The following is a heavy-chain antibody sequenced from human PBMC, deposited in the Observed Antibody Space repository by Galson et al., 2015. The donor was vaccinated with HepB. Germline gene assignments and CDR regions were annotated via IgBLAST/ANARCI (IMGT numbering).Heavy chain of an antibody. V-gene: IGHV1-46*03. CDR1: GYTLTNYY. Sequence: SVKVSCKASGYTLTNYYMHWVRQAPGQGLEWMGIINPSGGGTSYAQKFQGRVTMTRDTSTSTVYMELRSLTSEDTAVYYCARDDRYYDILTGYPEGYFDLWGRGTLVTVAS. CDR3: ARDDRYYDILTGYPEGYFDL. J-gene: IGHJ2*01. D-gene: IGHD3-9*01. CDR2: INPSGGGT.